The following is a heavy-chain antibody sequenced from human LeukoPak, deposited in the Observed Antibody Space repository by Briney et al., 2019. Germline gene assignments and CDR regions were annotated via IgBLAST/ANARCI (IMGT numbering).Heavy chain of an antibody. CDR1: GFTFNIYG. J-gene: IGHJ4*02. D-gene: IGHD2-2*01. Sequence: PGGSLRPSCAASGFTFNIYGMHWVRQAPGKGLEWVAFIRYDESTKFYADSVKGRFTISRDNSKTTLYLQMNSLRAEDTAVYYCAKDLPAAYFDYWGQGTLVTVSS. CDR3: AKDLPAAYFDY. V-gene: IGHV3-30*02. CDR2: IRYDESTK.